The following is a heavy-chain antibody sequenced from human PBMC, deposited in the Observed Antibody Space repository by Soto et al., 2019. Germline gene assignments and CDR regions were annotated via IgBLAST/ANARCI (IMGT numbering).Heavy chain of an antibody. J-gene: IGHJ3*02. CDR3: ARGWGMGRRMVAFDI. CDR2: ISYDGSNK. V-gene: IGHV3-30-3*01. CDR1: GFTFSSYA. D-gene: IGHD2-8*01. Sequence: QVQLVESGGCVVQPGRSLRLSCAASGFTFSSYAMHWVRQAPGKGLEWVAVISYDGSNKYYADSVKGRFTISRDNSKNTLYLQMNSLRAEDTAVYYCARGWGMGRRMVAFDIWGQGTMVTVSS.